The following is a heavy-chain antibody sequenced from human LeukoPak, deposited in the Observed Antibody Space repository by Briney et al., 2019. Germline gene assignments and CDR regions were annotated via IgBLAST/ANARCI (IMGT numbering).Heavy chain of an antibody. J-gene: IGHJ5*02. CDR1: GYTFTSYD. V-gene: IGHV1-8*01. CDR2: LNPNSGNT. Sequence: ASVKVSCKASGYTFTSYDINWVRQATGQGLEWMGWLNPNSGNTGYAQKFQGRVTMTRNTSISTAYMELSSLRSEDTAVYYCARAIRGARGTPQKNWFDPWGQGTLVTVSS. CDR3: ARAIRGARGTPQKNWFDP. D-gene: IGHD3-10*01.